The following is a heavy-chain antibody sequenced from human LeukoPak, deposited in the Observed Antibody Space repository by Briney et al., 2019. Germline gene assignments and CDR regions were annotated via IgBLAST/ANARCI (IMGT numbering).Heavy chain of an antibody. Sequence: SETLSLTCTVSGGSISSGGYYWSWIRQHPGKGLEWIGYIYYSGSTYYNPSLKSRVTISVDTSKNQFSLKLSSVTAADTAVYYCAREHRLAPDYWGQGTLVTVSS. D-gene: IGHD3-9*01. CDR1: GGSISSGGYY. CDR3: AREHRLAPDY. J-gene: IGHJ4*02. CDR2: IYYSGST. V-gene: IGHV4-31*03.